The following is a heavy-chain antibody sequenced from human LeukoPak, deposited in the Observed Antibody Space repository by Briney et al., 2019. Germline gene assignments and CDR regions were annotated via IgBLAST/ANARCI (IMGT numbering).Heavy chain of an antibody. J-gene: IGHJ6*04. V-gene: IGHV3-48*03. CDR2: ISSSGSTI. CDR1: GFTFDDYG. CDR3: AELGITMIGGV. Sequence: LTGGSLRLSCAASGFTFDDYGMSWVRQAPGKGLEGVSYISSSGSTIYYADSVKGRFTISRDNAKDSLYLQMNSLRAEDTAVYYCAELGITMIGGVWGKGTTVTISS. D-gene: IGHD3-10*02.